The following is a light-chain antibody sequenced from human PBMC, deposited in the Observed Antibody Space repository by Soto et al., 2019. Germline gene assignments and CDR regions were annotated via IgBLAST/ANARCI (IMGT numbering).Light chain of an antibody. V-gene: IGKV3-20*01. CDR3: QQYATSARLT. CDR2: AAS. Sequence: EIVLTQSPGTLSWSLGERATLSCRASQSVSQYLAWYQQKPGQAPRLLIYAASSRASGIPDRFRCSGSGTDFTLTINGLEPEDFAVYYCQQYATSARLTFGPGTNVDI. J-gene: IGKJ3*01. CDR1: QSVSQY.